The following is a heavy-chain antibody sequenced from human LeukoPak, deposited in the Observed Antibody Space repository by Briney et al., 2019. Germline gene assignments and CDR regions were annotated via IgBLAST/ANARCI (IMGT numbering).Heavy chain of an antibody. CDR1: GYTFTVYY. CDR2: INPNSGGT. D-gene: IGHD1-1*01. J-gene: IGHJ5*02. Sequence: ASVKVSCKASGYTFTVYYIHWVRQAPGQGLEWMGWINPNSGGTNYAQKFQDRVTMTRDTSISTAYMELSRPTSDDTAVYYCARVADSTGTTGIFTLYWFDPWGQGTLVTVSS. V-gene: IGHV1-2*02. CDR3: ARVADSTGTTGIFTLYWFDP.